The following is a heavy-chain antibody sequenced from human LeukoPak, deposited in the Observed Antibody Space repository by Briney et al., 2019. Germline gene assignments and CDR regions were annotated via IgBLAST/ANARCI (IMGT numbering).Heavy chain of an antibody. Sequence: GGSLRLSCAASGLTFTSYSMSWVRQAPGKGLEWVSGTSDRGDYTYYADSVKGRFTISRDSSKNTLFLQMNSLRAEDTALYFCARKAQYNGHYPLDYWGQGTLVTVSS. D-gene: IGHD1-7*01. CDR2: TSDRGDYT. V-gene: IGHV3-23*01. CDR3: ARKAQYNGHYPLDY. J-gene: IGHJ4*02. CDR1: GLTFTSYS.